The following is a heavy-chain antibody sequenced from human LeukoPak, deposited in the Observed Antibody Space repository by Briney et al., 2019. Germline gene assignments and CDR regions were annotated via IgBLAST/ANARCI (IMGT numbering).Heavy chain of an antibody. CDR3: ARAKSVDTAMWFDP. CDR1: GFTFSSYE. Sequence: PGGSLRLSCAASGFTFSSYEMNWVRQAPGKGLERVSYISSSSSTIYYADSVKGRFTISRDNAKNSLYLQMNSLRAEDTAVYYCARAKSVDTAMWFDPWGQGTLVTVSS. D-gene: IGHD5-18*01. CDR2: ISSSSSTI. V-gene: IGHV3-48*03. J-gene: IGHJ5*02.